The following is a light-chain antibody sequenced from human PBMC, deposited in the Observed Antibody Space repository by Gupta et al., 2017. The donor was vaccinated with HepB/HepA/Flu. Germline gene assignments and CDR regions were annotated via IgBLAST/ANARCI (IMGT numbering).Light chain of an antibody. CDR2: TAS. CDR3: QQSYNTPHT. Sequence: DIQVTQYPSSLSASEGDRVTITCRASQSISRYLNWYQQKSGKAPQLLIYTASSLQSGVPSRFSGSGSGTDFTLTISGLQPEDCATYYCQQSYNTPHTFGQGTKLEIK. J-gene: IGKJ2*01. CDR1: QSISRY. V-gene: IGKV1-39*01.